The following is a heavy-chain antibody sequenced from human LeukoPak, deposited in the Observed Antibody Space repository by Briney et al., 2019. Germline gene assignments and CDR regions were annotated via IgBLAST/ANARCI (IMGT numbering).Heavy chain of an antibody. Sequence: SETLSLTCTVSGDSISSSSFYWSWIRQPPGGDLEYIGSIFYTGGTYYNPSLRSRVTISIETSKNQFSLRLRSATAADTAVFYCARLISSHHSFDYWGQGTLVTVSS. CDR2: IFYTGGT. V-gene: IGHV4-39*01. D-gene: IGHD2/OR15-2a*01. CDR3: ARLISSHHSFDY. J-gene: IGHJ4*02. CDR1: GDSISSSSFY.